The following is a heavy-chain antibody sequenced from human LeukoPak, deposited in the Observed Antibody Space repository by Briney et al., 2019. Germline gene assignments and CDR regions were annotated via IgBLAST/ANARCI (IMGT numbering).Heavy chain of an antibody. CDR1: GFTFSSNW. J-gene: IGHJ4*02. V-gene: IGHV3-74*01. Sequence: PGGSLRLSCAASGFTFSSNWMHWVRQAPGKGLVWISRINSDGSSTSYADSVKGRFTISRDNAKSTLYLQMSSLRVEDTAVYYCTRDLTVVTKWGQGTLVTVSS. D-gene: IGHD4-23*01. CDR3: TRDLTVVTK. CDR2: INSDGSST.